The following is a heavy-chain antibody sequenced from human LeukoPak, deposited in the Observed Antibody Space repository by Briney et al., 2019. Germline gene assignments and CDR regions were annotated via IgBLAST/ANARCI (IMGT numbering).Heavy chain of an antibody. Sequence: LETPFPPPPVSGGSLSSHHRSLDPQPPRKRLEWIGYIYYSGSTNYNPSLKSRVTISIDRSKNQLSLKLSSVTAADTAVYYCARHDNDEGTDYWGQGTLVTVSS. J-gene: IGHJ4*02. CDR2: IYYSGST. V-gene: IGHV4-59*08. CDR1: GGSLSSHH. CDR3: ARHDNDEGTDY. D-gene: IGHD5-24*01.